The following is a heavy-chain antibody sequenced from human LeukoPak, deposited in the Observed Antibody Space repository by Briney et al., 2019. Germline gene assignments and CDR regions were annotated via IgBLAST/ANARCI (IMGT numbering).Heavy chain of an antibody. V-gene: IGHV3-23*01. CDR2: ISGSGGST. Sequence: GGSLRLSCAASGFTFSSYGMSWVRQAPGKGLEWVSAISGSGGSTYYADSVKGRFTISRDNSKNTLYLQMNSLRAEDTAVYYCAKGPLAILTSYYRGYYFDYWGQGTLVTVSS. CDR3: AKGPLAILTSYYRGYYFDY. CDR1: GFTFSSYG. J-gene: IGHJ4*02. D-gene: IGHD3-9*01.